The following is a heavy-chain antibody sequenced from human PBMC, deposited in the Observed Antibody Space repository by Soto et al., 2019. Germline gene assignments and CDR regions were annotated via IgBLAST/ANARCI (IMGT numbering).Heavy chain of an antibody. Sequence: EVQLVESGGGLIQPGGSLRLSCAVSGFSVSNTYMSWVRQAPGKGLEWISVIYRGRATYYADSVKGRFTISRDDSRNTVYLQMNSLTTEDTAVYFCARDRSDSSRADSFVIWGQGTMVTVSS. V-gene: IGHV3-53*01. D-gene: IGHD6-25*01. CDR3: ARDRSDSSRADSFVI. CDR1: GFSVSNTY. CDR2: IYRGRAT. J-gene: IGHJ3*02.